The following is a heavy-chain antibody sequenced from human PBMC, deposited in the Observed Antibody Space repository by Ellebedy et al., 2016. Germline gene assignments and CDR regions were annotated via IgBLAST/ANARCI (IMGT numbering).Heavy chain of an antibody. D-gene: IGHD3-9*01. CDR3: ATGKRYYDILTGTSLDY. CDR1: RGTFNTSP. V-gene: IGHV1-69*13. Sequence: ASVKVSCQASRGTFNTSPLNWVRLPPGQGLDWMGAIVSIFNSPKYGRNFQGRVTITADESTTTAYMELSSLRPEDTALYYCATGKRYYDILTGTSLDYWGQGTLVTVSS. J-gene: IGHJ4*02. CDR2: IVSIFNSP.